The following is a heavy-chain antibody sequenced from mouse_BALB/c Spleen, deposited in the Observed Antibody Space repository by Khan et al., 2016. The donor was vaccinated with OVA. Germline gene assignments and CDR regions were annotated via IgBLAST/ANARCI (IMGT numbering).Heavy chain of an antibody. V-gene: IGHV1S41*01. Sequence: DLVKPGASVKLSYKASGYTFTSYWINWIKQRPGQGLEWLGRVSPGSGSPYYNEIFKGKATVTVDKSSSTAYIQLNSLSSEDSAVYFCTRSNYYGNSLYAMDYWGQGTSVTVSS. J-gene: IGHJ4*01. D-gene: IGHD1-1*01. CDR2: VSPGSGSP. CDR3: TRSNYYGNSLYAMDY. CDR1: GYTFTSYW.